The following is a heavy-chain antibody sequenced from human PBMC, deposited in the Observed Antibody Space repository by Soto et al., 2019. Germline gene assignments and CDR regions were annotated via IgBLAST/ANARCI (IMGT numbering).Heavy chain of an antibody. J-gene: IGHJ4*02. CDR1: GYTFISYA. CDR3: ARELQGLYYFDY. CDR2: INAGNGNT. Sequence: WASVKVSCKASGYTFISYAIHWVRQAPGQRIEWMGWINAGNGNTKYSQKFQGRVTITRDTSASTAYMELTSLRSEDTAVYYCARELQGLYYFDYWGQGTLVTAPQ. V-gene: IGHV1-3*01. D-gene: IGHD2-15*01.